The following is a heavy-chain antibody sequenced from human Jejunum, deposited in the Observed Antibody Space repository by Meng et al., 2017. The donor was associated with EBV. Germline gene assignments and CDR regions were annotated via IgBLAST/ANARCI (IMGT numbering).Heavy chain of an antibody. J-gene: IGHJ4*02. V-gene: IGHV4-39*01. CDR3: ARQGPSGRTFDY. D-gene: IGHD1-26*01. Sequence: QLHPKGSGPGLVKPSETLSLPCTVSGGSISSSSYYWGWIRQPPGKGLEWIGTYYNSGSTYYNPSLKSRVTISVDTSKNQFSLKLISVTAADTAAYYCARQGPSGRTFDYWGQGTLVTVSS. CDR1: GGSISSSSYY. CDR2: YYNSGST.